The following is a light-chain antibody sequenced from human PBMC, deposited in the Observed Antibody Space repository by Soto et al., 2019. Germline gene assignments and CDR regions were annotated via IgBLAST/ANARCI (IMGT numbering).Light chain of an antibody. CDR1: QGIGND. CDR3: LQDYNFPWT. CDR2: AAS. J-gene: IGKJ1*01. V-gene: IGKV1-6*01. Sequence: AIQMTQSPSSLSASLGDRVTITCRASQGIGNDLGWYQQKPGNAPRLLIYAASTLQSGVPSRFSGSESGTDFTLTISSLQPEDSATYYCLQDYNFPWTFGQGTKVEIK.